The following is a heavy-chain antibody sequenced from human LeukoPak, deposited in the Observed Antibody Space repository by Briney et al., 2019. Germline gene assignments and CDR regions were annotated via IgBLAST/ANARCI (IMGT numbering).Heavy chain of an antibody. D-gene: IGHD3-22*01. V-gene: IGHV3-23*01. CDR2: ISGSGGST. J-gene: IGHJ4*02. Sequence: PSETLSLTCAVYGGSFSGYYWSWIRQAPGKGLEWVSAISGSGGSTYYADSVKGRFTISRDNSKNTLYLQMNSLRAEDTAVYYCAKVRRDYYDSSGHYYVWIGYYFDYWGQGTLVTVSS. CDR3: AKVRRDYYDSSGHYYVWIGYYFDY. CDR1: GGSFSGYY.